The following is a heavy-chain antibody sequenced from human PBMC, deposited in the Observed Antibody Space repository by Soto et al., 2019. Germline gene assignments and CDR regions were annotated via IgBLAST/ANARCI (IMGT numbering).Heavy chain of an antibody. J-gene: IGHJ4*02. V-gene: IGHV3-7*01. D-gene: IGHD4-17*01. Sequence: GGSLRLSCAASGFTFSSYWMTWVRQAPGKGLEWVANIKQDGSEKYYVDSVKGRFTISRDNAKNSLYLQMNSLRAEDTAVYYCARDHEEMTTVTFIDYWGQGTLVTVSS. CDR3: ARDHEEMTTVTFIDY. CDR2: IKQDGSEK. CDR1: GFTFSSYW.